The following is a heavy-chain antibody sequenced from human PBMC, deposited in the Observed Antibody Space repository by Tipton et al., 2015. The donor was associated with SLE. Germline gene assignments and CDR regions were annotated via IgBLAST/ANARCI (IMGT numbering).Heavy chain of an antibody. D-gene: IGHD7-27*01. CDR1: GNSISSYF. J-gene: IGHJ2*01. CDR3: ARQTWGHYFDL. CDR2: FHTSGTT. V-gene: IGHV4-4*09. Sequence: LRLSCTVSGNSISSYFWSWIRQPPGKGLEWIGHFHTSGTTNYNPSLKSRVTISVDTSKNQFSLKVTSVTAADTAVYYCARQTWGHYFDLWGRGTLVTVSS.